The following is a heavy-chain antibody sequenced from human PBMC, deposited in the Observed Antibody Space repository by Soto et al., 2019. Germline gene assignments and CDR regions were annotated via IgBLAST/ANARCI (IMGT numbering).Heavy chain of an antibody. J-gene: IGHJ4*02. D-gene: IGHD6-13*01. V-gene: IGHV5-51*01. CDR2: IYPGDSDT. CDR1: GYSFTTYW. Sequence: GEALKISCKGSGYSFTTYWIGWVRQKPGKGLEWMGIIYPGDSDTRYSPSFQGQVTISADKSINTAYLQWSSLKASVTAMYYCARGVSGYTSSWPYWGQGTLVTVSS. CDR3: ARGVSGYTSSWPY.